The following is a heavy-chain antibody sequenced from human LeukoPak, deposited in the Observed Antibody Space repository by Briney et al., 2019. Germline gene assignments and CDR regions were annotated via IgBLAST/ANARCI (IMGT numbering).Heavy chain of an antibody. CDR3: ARGGVGYCSSTSCYEYFDY. CDR2: ISSNSSYI. Sequence: AGGSLRLSCAASGFTFSSYSMNWVRQAPGKGLEWVSSISSNSSYIYYADSVKGRFTISRDNAKNSLYLQMNSLRAEDTAVYYCARGGVGYCSSTSCYEYFDYWGQGTLVTVSS. J-gene: IGHJ4*02. CDR1: GFTFSSYS. V-gene: IGHV3-21*01. D-gene: IGHD2-2*01.